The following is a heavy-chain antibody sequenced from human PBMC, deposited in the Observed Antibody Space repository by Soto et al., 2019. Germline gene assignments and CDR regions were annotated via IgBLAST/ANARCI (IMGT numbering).Heavy chain of an antibody. V-gene: IGHV3-30-3*01. J-gene: IGHJ4*02. Sequence: QVQLVESGGGVVQPGRSPRLSCAASGFTFSSYAMHWVRQAPGKGLEWVAVISYDGSNKYYADSVKGRFTISRDNSKNTLYLQMNSLRAEDTAVYYCASPVSSVRRWGQGTLVTVSS. CDR1: GFTFSSYA. CDR2: ISYDGSNK. CDR3: ASPVSSVRR. D-gene: IGHD2-15*01.